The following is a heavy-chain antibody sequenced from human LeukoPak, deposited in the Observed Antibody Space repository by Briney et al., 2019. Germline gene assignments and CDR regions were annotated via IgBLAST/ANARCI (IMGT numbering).Heavy chain of an antibody. CDR2: IYTSGST. J-gene: IGHJ4*02. Sequence: PSETLSLTCTVSGGSISSYYWSWIRQPAGKGLEWIGRIYTSGSTNYNPSLKSRVTMSVDTSKNQFFLKLSSVTAADTAVYYCARSYCSSTSCYCDYWGQGTLVTVSS. V-gene: IGHV4-4*07. D-gene: IGHD2-2*01. CDR1: GGSISSYY. CDR3: ARSYCSSTSCYCDY.